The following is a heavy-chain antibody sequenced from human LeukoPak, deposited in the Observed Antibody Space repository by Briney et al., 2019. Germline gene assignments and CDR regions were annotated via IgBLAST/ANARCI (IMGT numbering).Heavy chain of an antibody. Sequence: PGGSLRLSCAASGFTFSSYGMSWVRQAPGKGLEWVSAISGSGGSTYYADSVKGRFTISRDNSKNTLYLQMNSLRAEDTAVYYCAKASRRVASTTFYYFDYWGQGTLVTVPS. CDR1: GFTFSSYG. J-gene: IGHJ4*02. V-gene: IGHV3-23*01. CDR2: ISGSGGST. D-gene: IGHD6-19*01. CDR3: AKASRRVASTTFYYFDY.